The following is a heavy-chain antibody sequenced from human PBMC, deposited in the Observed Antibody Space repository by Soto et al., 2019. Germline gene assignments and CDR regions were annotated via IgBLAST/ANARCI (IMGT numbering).Heavy chain of an antibody. J-gene: IGHJ6*03. V-gene: IGHV1-69*02. D-gene: IGHD2-21*01. CDR3: AKSLLFVDHAYMDV. CDR1: GGSFISYS. Sequence: QVQLVQSGAELQKPGSSVKVSCEASGGSFISYSFTWVRQAPGQGLEWMGRIIPIQGKANYALKFQDRVTITADRSTRTAYMELRSLRPEETAVYYCAKSLLFVDHAYMDVWGKGTTVTVSS. CDR2: IIPIQGKA.